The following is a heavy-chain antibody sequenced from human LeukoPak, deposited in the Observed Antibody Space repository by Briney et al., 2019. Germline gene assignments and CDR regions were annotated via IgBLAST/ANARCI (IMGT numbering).Heavy chain of an antibody. CDR1: GGSFSGYY. V-gene: IGHV4-34*01. D-gene: IGHD3-10*01. Sequence: PSETLSLTCAVYGGSFSGYYWSWIRQPPGKGLEWIGEINDSGSTNYNPSLKSRVTISVDTSKNQFSLKVSSVTAADTAVYYCASLRLLSSLESGDYYYYYGMDVWGQGTTVTVSS. CDR3: ASLRLLSSLESGDYYYYYGMDV. CDR2: INDSGST. J-gene: IGHJ6*02.